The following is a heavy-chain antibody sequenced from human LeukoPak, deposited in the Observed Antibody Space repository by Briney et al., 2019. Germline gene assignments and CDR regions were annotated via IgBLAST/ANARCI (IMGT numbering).Heavy chain of an antibody. Sequence: PGGSLRLSCAASGFTFSSYSMNWVRQAPGKGLEWVSSISSSSSYIYYADSVKGRFTISRDNAKNSLYLQMNSLRAEDTAVYYCAKGGYYYDSSGYDYWGQGTLVTVSS. CDR1: GFTFSSYS. CDR3: AKGGYYYDSSGYDY. V-gene: IGHV3-21*01. J-gene: IGHJ4*02. CDR2: ISSSSSYI. D-gene: IGHD3-22*01.